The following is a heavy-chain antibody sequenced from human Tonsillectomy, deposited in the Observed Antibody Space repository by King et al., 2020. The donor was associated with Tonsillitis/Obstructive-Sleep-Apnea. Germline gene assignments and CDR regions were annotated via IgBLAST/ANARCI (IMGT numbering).Heavy chain of an antibody. J-gene: IGHJ6*02. CDR3: ARVESVEENIVVVTAAPTGVETNVMDV. V-gene: IGHV1-2*02. CDR2: INPNSGGT. Sequence: QLVQSGAEVKKPGASVKVSCKASGYTFTGYYMHWVRQAPGQGLEWMGWINPNSGGTNYAQKFQGRVTMTRDTSISTAYMELSRLRSDDTAVYYCARVESVEENIVVVTAAPTGVETNVMDVWGHGTTVTVSS. D-gene: IGHD2-2*01. CDR1: GYTFTGYY.